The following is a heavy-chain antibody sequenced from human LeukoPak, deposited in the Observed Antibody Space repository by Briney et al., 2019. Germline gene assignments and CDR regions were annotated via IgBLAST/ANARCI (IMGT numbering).Heavy chain of an antibody. J-gene: IGHJ5*02. D-gene: IGHD3-10*01. CDR1: GFTFSNHG. CDR3: ASHYGSGRDNWFDP. V-gene: IGHV3-23*01. Sequence: GVSLRLSCAASGFTFSNHGMSWVRQATGKGLEWVSAISGSGENTYYADSEKLRYNISRDYYKHTLHLQMKSLRADDTAIYYCASHYGSGRDNWFDPWGQGTLVTVSS. CDR2: ISGSGENT.